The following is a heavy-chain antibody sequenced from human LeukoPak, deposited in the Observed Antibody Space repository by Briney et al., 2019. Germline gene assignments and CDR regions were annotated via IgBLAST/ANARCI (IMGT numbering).Heavy chain of an antibody. V-gene: IGHV1-18*04. D-gene: IGHD3-3*01. CDR2: ISAYNGNT. J-gene: IGHJ4*02. CDR3: ARVSYYDFWSGYYIFDY. CDR1: GYTFTNYY. Sequence: ASVKVSCKASGYTFTNYYMHWVRQAPGQGLEWMGWISAYNGNTNYAQKLQGRVTMTTDTSTSTAYMELRSLRSDDTAVYYCARVSYYDFWSGYYIFDYWGQGTLLTVSS.